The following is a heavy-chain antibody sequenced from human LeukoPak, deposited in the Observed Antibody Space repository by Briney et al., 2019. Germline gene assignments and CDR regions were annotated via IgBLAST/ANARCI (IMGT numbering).Heavy chain of an antibody. J-gene: IGHJ5*02. CDR3: AREYSSSWDP. V-gene: IGHV1-69*04. CDR2: IIPILGIA. CDR1: GGTFSSYA. Sequence: SVKVSYKASGGTFSSYAISWVRQAPGQGLEWMGRIIPILGIANYAQKFQGRVTITADKSTSTAYMELSSLRSEDTAVYYCAREYSSSWDPWGQGTLVTVSS. D-gene: IGHD6-6*01.